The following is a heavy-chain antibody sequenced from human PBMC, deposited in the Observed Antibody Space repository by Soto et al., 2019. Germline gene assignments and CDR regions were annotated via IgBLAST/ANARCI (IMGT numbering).Heavy chain of an antibody. V-gene: IGHV4-34*01. J-gene: IGHJ6*02. CDR1: GGSFIGYY. D-gene: IGHD3-10*01. CDR3: ARVSGIYYYGMDV. CDR2: INHSGST. Sequence: SETRSLTCAVYGGSFIGYYWTWIRQPPGTGLEWIGEINHSGSTNYNPSLKSRVTISVDTSKNQFSLKLTSVTAADTAVYYCARVSGIYYYGMDVWGQGTTVT.